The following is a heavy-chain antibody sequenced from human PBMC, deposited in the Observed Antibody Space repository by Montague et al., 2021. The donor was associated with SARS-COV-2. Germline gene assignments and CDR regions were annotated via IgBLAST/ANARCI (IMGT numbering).Heavy chain of an antibody. Sequence: PALLTPTQTLTLTCTFSGFSLSTSGMCVSWIRPPPGKALEWLARIDWDDDKYYSTSLKTRLTISKDTSKHQVVLTMTNMDPVGTATYYCARIQATVNAFDIWGQGTMVTVSS. CDR1: GFSLSTSGMC. D-gene: IGHD4-17*01. CDR3: ARIQATVNAFDI. J-gene: IGHJ3*02. V-gene: IGHV2-70*11. CDR2: IDWDDDK.